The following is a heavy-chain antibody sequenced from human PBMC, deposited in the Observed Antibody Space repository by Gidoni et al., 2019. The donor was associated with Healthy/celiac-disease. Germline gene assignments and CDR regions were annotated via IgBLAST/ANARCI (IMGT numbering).Heavy chain of an antibody. D-gene: IGHD3-22*01. Sequence: QVQLVESGGGVVQPGRSLRLSCAASGFIFSSYAMHWVRQAPGKGLEWVAIISYDGSNKDYADSVKGRLTISRDNSKNTLYLQMNSLRAEDTAVYFCARDLSRSGYRFDHWGQGILVTVSS. J-gene: IGHJ4*02. CDR2: ISYDGSNK. CDR1: GFIFSSYA. CDR3: ARDLSRSGYRFDH. V-gene: IGHV3-30-3*01.